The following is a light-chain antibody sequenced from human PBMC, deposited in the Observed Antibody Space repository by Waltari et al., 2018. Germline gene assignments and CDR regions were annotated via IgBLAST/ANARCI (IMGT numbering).Light chain of an antibody. Sequence: DIQMTQSPSTLSASVGDRVTITCRATQSISSWLAWYQQKPGKAPKLLIYKASTLESGVPSRFSGSGSGTEFTLTISSLQPDDFATYYCQQYNSYSFGQGT. CDR1: QSISSW. CDR2: KAS. CDR3: QQYNSYS. V-gene: IGKV1-5*03. J-gene: IGKJ2*01.